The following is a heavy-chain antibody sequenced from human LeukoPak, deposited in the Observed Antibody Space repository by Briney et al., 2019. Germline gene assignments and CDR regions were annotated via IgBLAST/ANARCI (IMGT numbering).Heavy chain of an antibody. Sequence: SETLSLTCTVSGGSISSGGYYWSWIRQHPGKGLEWIGYIYYSGSTYYNPSLKSRVTISVDTSKNQFSLKLSSVTAADTAVYYCARADSSSFRIDYWGRGTLVTVSS. V-gene: IGHV4-31*03. J-gene: IGHJ4*02. CDR1: GGSISSGGYY. CDR3: ARADSSSFRIDY. CDR2: IYYSGST. D-gene: IGHD6-6*01.